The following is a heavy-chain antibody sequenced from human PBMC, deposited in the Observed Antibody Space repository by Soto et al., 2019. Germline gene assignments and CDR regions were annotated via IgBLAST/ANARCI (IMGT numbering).Heavy chain of an antibody. D-gene: IGHD2-2*01. Sequence: EILSLTCTVSGGSISSYYWSWIRQPPGKGLEWIGYIYYSGSTKSNPSLKSRVTISVDTSRNQVSLKLSSVTAADSAVYFCARARYQLLHPYYYGMDVWGQGTTVTVSS. J-gene: IGHJ6*02. V-gene: IGHV4-59*01. CDR2: IYYSGST. CDR3: ARARYQLLHPYYYGMDV. CDR1: GGSISSYY.